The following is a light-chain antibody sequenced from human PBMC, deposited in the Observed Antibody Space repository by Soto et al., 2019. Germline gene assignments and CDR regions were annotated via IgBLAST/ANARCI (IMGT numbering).Light chain of an antibody. CDR3: SSYTSSSTYV. Sequence: SVLTQPASVSGSPGQSITISCTGTSSDVGGYNYVSWYQQHPGKAPKLMIYDVSSRPSGVSDRFSGSKSGNTASLTISGVQAEDEADYYCSSYTSSSTYVFGTGTKVTVL. CDR2: DVS. V-gene: IGLV2-14*01. J-gene: IGLJ1*01. CDR1: SSDVGGYNY.